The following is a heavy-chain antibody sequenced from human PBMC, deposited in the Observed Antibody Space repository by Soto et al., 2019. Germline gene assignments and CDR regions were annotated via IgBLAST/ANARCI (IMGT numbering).Heavy chain of an antibody. Sequence: QVQLQESGPGVVNPSQTLSLTCAVSGDSISKSGYYLSWIRQNQRKAHAWIGYIYYSGSTFYTPSLDSRVCITLDTSKNQLSLKLTSVTVADTAVYYCARRRGVTSTRLPYYFHSWGQGNLVAVSS. CDR1: GDSISKSGYY. CDR2: IYYSGST. D-gene: IGHD4-17*01. J-gene: IGHJ4*02. V-gene: IGHV4-31*11. CDR3: ARRRGVTSTRLPYYFHS.